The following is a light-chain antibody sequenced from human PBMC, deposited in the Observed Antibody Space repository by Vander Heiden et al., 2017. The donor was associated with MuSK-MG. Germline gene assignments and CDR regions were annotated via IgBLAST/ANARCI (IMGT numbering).Light chain of an antibody. V-gene: IGKV3-20*01. Sequence: EIVLPHSPGTLSLSPGERATLSCRASQSVSSTFLAWYQQRPGQSPRLLIYGASSRTTGVPDRFSGSGSGTDFTLTISRLEPEDFAVYYCQQYSSSPTFGQGTRLEIK. CDR2: GAS. CDR3: QQYSSSPT. CDR1: QSVSSTF. J-gene: IGKJ5*01.